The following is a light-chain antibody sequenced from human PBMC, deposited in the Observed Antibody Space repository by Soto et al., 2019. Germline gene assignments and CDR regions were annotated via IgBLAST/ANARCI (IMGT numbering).Light chain of an antibody. CDR1: QSVSNN. CDR3: QQYNNWSRA. CDR2: GAS. Sequence: EIVMTQSPATLSVSPGERATLSCRASQSVSNNLAWYRQKPGQAPRLLMYGASTRATGNPARCSRGGSGTEFTLTISSLQSDDFAVDDCQQYNNWSRAFGQGTNVEIK. J-gene: IGKJ1*01. V-gene: IGKV3-15*01.